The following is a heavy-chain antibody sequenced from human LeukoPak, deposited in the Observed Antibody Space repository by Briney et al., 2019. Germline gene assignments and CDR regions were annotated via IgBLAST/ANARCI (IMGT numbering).Heavy chain of an antibody. V-gene: IGHV3-30*03. CDR1: RFTFSSYG. Sequence: GGSLRLSCAASRFTFSSYGMHWVRQAPGKGLEWVAVISYDGSNKYYADSVKGRFIISRDISKNTLYLQMNSLRAEDSALYYCARGGRGSAAVVAPRSFDIWGQGTMVTVSS. CDR2: ISYDGSNK. J-gene: IGHJ3*02. D-gene: IGHD3-22*01. CDR3: ARGGRGSAAVVAPRSFDI.